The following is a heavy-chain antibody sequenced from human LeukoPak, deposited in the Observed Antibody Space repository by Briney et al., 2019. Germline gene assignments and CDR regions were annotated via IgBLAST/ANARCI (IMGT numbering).Heavy chain of an antibody. Sequence: ASVKVSCKASGYTFTGYCMHWVRQAPGQGLEWMGWINPNSGGTNYAQKFQGRVTMTRDTSISTAYMELSRLRSDDTAVYYCARVPRIAAARSYFDYWGQGTLVSVSS. D-gene: IGHD6-13*01. CDR1: GYTFTGYC. CDR3: ARVPRIAAARSYFDY. CDR2: INPNSGGT. V-gene: IGHV1-2*02. J-gene: IGHJ4*02.